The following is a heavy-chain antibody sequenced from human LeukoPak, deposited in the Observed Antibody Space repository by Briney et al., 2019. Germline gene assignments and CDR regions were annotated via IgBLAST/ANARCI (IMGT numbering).Heavy chain of an antibody. J-gene: IGHJ4*02. CDR3: AMDYYDSSGYSDY. CDR1: GFTFSSYA. D-gene: IGHD3-22*01. V-gene: IGHV3-23*01. Sequence: PGGSLRLSCADSGFTFSSYAMSWVRQAPGKGLEWVSAISGSGGSTYYADSVKGRFTISRDNSKNTLYLQMNSLRDEDTAVYYCAMDYYDSSGYSDYWGQGTLVTVSS. CDR2: ISGSGGST.